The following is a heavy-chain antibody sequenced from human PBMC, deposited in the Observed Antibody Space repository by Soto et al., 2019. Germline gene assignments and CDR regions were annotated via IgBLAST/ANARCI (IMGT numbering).Heavy chain of an antibody. CDR3: ATSKVHPWSSYYYSYRIV. CDR1: GDTLTEFS. J-gene: IGHJ6*02. V-gene: IGHV1-24*01. CDR2: FDPADAET. D-gene: IGHD2-15*01. Sequence: ASVKVSCKASGDTLTEFSIHWVRQAPGKGLEWMGGFDPADAETIYAQKFQGRVTMTEDTSTDTAYMELSSLRSDDTAVYYCATSKVHPWSSYYYSYRIVWGQGTTVTVYS.